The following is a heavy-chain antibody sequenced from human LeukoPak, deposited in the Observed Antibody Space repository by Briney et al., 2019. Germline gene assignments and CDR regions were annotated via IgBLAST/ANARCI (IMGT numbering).Heavy chain of an antibody. D-gene: IGHD1-26*01. J-gene: IGHJ4*02. CDR2: ISSSSSYI. CDR1: GFTFSSYS. Sequence: GGSLRLSCAASGFTFSSYSMNWVRQAPRKGLEWVSSISSSSSYIYYGDSVKGRFTISRDNAENSLYLKMSSLRAEDTAVYYCARGLLVGAYFDYWGQGTLVTVSS. CDR3: ARGLLVGAYFDY. V-gene: IGHV3-21*01.